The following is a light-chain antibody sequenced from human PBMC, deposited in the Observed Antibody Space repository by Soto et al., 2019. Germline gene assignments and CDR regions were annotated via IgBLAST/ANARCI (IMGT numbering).Light chain of an antibody. CDR1: QSVSSSY. J-gene: IGKJ4*01. CDR3: QQYGSSPGT. CDR2: GAS. Sequence: EIVLTQSPGTLSLSTGERVTLSCRASQSVSSSYLAWYQQKPGQAPRLLIYGASSRATGIPDRFSGSGSGTDFTLTISRLEPEDFAVYYCQQYGSSPGTFGGGTKVEIK. V-gene: IGKV3-20*01.